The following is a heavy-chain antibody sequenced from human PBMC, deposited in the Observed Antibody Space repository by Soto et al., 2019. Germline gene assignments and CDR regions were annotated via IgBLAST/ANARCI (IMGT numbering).Heavy chain of an antibody. CDR2: ISGSGGST. J-gene: IGHJ6*03. Sequence: PGGSLRLSCAASGFTVSSNYMSWVRQAPGKGLEWVSTISGSGGSTYYADSVKGRFTISRDNSKNTLFLQMNSLRAEDTAVYYCAKYPYDFWSGYSGPENYVDVWGKGTKVTVSS. V-gene: IGHV3-23*01. D-gene: IGHD3-3*01. CDR1: GFTVSSNY. CDR3: AKYPYDFWSGYSGPENYVDV.